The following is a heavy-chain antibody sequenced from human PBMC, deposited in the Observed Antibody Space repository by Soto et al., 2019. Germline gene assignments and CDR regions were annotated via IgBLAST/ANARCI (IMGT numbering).Heavy chain of an antibody. Sequence: QVQLQESGPGLVKPSETLSLTCTVSGGSISSYYWSWIRQPPGKGLEWIGYIYYSGSTNYNPSLKSRLTISVDTSKNQFSLKLSSVTAADTAVYYCARSRTTVTPSGFQHWGQGTLVTVSS. CDR3: ARSRTTVTPSGFQH. CDR1: GGSISSYY. V-gene: IGHV4-59*01. D-gene: IGHD4-17*01. J-gene: IGHJ1*01. CDR2: IYYSGST.